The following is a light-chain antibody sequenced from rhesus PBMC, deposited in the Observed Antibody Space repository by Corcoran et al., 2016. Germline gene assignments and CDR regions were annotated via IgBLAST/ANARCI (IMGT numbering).Light chain of an antibody. V-gene: IGKV3-24*04. J-gene: IGKJ1*01. CDR2: GAS. CDR1: QTVGSY. Sequence: ETVVTQSPATLSLSPGERVTLSGRASQTVGSYLAWYQQKRGQAPRLLIYGASNRATGIPDRFSGSGSGTDFTRTISSLEPEDVGVYYCQQNTILSWAFGQGTKVEIK. CDR3: QQNTILSWA.